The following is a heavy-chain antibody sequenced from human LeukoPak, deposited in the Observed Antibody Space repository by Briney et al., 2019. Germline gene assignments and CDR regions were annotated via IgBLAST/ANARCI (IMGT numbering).Heavy chain of an antibody. V-gene: IGHV4-34*01. D-gene: IGHD3-9*01. CDR2: INHSGST. Sequence: PSETLSLTCAVYGGSFSGYYWSWIRQPPGKGLEWIGEINHSGSTNYNPSPKSRVTISVDTSKNQFSLKLSSVTAADTAVYYCARLRYFDWLADYWGQGTLVTVSS. CDR3: ARLRYFDWLADY. CDR1: GGSFSGYY. J-gene: IGHJ4*02.